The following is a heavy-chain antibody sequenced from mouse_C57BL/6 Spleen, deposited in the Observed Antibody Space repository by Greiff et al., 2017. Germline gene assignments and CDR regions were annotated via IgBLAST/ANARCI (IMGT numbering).Heavy chain of an antibody. V-gene: IGHV5-17*01. Sequence: EVQRVESGGGLVKPGGSLKLSCAASGFTFSDYGMHWVRQAPEKGLEWVAYISSGSSTIYYADTVKGRFTISRDNAKNTLFLQMTSLRSEDTAMYYCARGYYDYDGAWFAYWGQGTLVTVSA. D-gene: IGHD2-4*01. CDR1: GFTFSDYG. J-gene: IGHJ3*01. CDR3: ARGYYDYDGAWFAY. CDR2: ISSGSSTI.